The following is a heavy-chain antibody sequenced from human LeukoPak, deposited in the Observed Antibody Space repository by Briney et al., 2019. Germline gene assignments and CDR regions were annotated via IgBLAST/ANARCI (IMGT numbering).Heavy chain of an antibody. V-gene: IGHV1-2*02. D-gene: IGHD5-12*01. CDR1: GYTFTGYY. J-gene: IGHJ4*02. CDR2: INPKSGGT. Sequence: ASVKVSCKASGYTFTGYYMHWVRQAPGQGLEWMGWINPKSGGTNYAQKFQGRVTMTRDTSISTAYMELSRLRSDDTAVYYCASVTLNAYDGDYRGQGTLVTVSS. CDR3: ASVTLNAYDGDY.